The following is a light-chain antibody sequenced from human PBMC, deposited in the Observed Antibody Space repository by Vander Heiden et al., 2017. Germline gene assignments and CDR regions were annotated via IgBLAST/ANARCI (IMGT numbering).Light chain of an antibody. CDR3: QVWDSSSDHVV. Sequence: SYVLTQPPSVSVAPRQTARITCGGNNIGSKSVHWYQQKPGQAPVLVGYDDSDRPSGIPGRFSGSNSGNTATLTISRVEAGDEADYYCQVWDSSSDHVVFGGGTKLTVL. J-gene: IGLJ2*01. V-gene: IGLV3-21*02. CDR2: DDS. CDR1: NIGSKS.